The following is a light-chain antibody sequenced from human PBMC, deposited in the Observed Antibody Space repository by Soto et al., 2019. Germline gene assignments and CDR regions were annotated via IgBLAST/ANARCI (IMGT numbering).Light chain of an antibody. Sequence: EIVLTQSPATLSVSPGERATLSCRASQSLSSNLAWYQQKPGQAPRLLIYDTSTRATGIPARFSGSGSGTEFTLTISSLQSEDFAVYYCQQYKNWPPITFGQGTRLEIK. V-gene: IGKV3-15*01. J-gene: IGKJ5*01. CDR2: DTS. CDR3: QQYKNWPPIT. CDR1: QSLSSN.